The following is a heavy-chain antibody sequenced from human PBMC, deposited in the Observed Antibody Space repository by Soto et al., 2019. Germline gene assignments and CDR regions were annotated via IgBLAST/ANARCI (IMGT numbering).Heavy chain of an antibody. Sequence: KSSETLSLTCAVYGGSFSGYYWSWIRQPPGKGLEWIGEINHSGSTNYNPSLKSRVTISVDTSKNQFSLKLSSVTAADTAVYYCARVQTVHNWFDPWGQGTLVTVSS. J-gene: IGHJ5*02. CDR1: GGSFSGYY. V-gene: IGHV4-34*01. D-gene: IGHD4-17*01. CDR2: INHSGST. CDR3: ARVQTVHNWFDP.